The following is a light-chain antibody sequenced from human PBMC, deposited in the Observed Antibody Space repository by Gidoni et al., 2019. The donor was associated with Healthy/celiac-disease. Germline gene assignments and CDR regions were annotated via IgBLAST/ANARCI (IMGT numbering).Light chain of an antibody. CDR2: AAS. CDR3: QQSYSTPRFT. CDR1: QSISSY. V-gene: IGKV1-39*01. J-gene: IGKJ3*01. Sequence: DIQMTQSPSSLSASVGDRVTITCRASQSISSYLNCYQQKTGKAPKLLIYAASSLQSGVPSRFSGSGSGTDFTLTISSLQPEDFATYYCQQSYSTPRFTFGPGTKVDIK.